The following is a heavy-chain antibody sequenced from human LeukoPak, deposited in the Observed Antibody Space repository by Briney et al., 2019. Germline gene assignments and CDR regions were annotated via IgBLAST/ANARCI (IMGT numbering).Heavy chain of an antibody. V-gene: IGHV4-34*01. CDR3: ASEWPKGYAFDI. J-gene: IGHJ3*02. Sequence: SETLSLTCAVYGGSFSGYYWSWIRQPPGKGLEWIGEINHSGSTNYNPSLKSRVTISVDTSKNQFSLKLSSVTAADTAVYYCASEWPKGYAFDIWGQGTMVTVSS. CDR2: INHSGST. CDR1: GGSFSGYY. D-gene: IGHD2-8*01.